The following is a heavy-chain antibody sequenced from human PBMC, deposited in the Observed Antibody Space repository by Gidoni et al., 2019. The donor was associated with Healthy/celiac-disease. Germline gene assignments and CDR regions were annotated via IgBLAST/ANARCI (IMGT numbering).Heavy chain of an antibody. CDR3: ARGGIDSIAARRGGRYYYYYGMDV. Sequence: QVQLVQSGAEVKKPGASVKVSCKAAGYTFTRYDINWLRQATGQGLEWMGWMNPNSGNTGYAQKFQGRVTMTRNTSISTAYMELSSLRSEDTAVYYCARGGIDSIAARRGGRYYYYYGMDVWGQGTTVTVSS. J-gene: IGHJ6*02. CDR1: GYTFTRYD. V-gene: IGHV1-8*01. D-gene: IGHD6-6*01. CDR2: MNPNSGNT.